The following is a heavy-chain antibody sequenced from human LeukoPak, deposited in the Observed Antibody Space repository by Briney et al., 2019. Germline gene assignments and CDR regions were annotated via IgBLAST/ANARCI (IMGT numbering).Heavy chain of an antibody. CDR1: GFTFSSYS. Sequence: SGGSLRLSCAASGFTFSSYSMNWVRQAPGKGLEWVSYISSSSSTIYYADSMQGRFTISRDNAQNSLYLQMNSLKVEDTAVYYCARDLFYGSGSPHLDCWGQGTLVTVSS. D-gene: IGHD3-10*01. J-gene: IGHJ4*02. V-gene: IGHV3-48*01. CDR3: ARDLFYGSGSPHLDC. CDR2: ISSSSSTI.